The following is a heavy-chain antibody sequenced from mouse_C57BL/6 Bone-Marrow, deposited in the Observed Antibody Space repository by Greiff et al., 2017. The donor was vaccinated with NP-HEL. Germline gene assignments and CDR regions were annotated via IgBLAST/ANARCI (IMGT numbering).Heavy chain of an antibody. D-gene: IGHD2-5*01. V-gene: IGHV2-9-1*01. CDR3: ARKKSNYVFWYFDV. J-gene: IGHJ1*03. CDR1: GFSFTSYA. CDR2: IWTGGGT. Sequence: VQVVESGPGLVAPSQSLSITCTVSGFSFTSYAISWVRQPPGKGLEWLGVIWTGGGTNYNSALKSRLSISKDNSKSQFILKMNSLQTDDTARYYCARKKSNYVFWYFDVGGTGTTVTVSS.